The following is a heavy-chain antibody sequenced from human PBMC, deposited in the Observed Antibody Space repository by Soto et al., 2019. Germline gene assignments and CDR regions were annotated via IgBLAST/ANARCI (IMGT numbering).Heavy chain of an antibody. CDR1: GFTFGDYA. V-gene: IGHV3-49*04. Sequence: GGSLRLSCTTSGFTFGDYALSWVRQAPGKGLEWVGFIRRNAYGGTTDYAASVKGRFTSSRDDSKSSAYLQMNSLRTGDTALYYCTRASSLDFDFWGQGTLVTVSS. CDR2: IRRNAYGGTT. J-gene: IGHJ4*02. D-gene: IGHD3-16*01. CDR3: TRASSLDFDF.